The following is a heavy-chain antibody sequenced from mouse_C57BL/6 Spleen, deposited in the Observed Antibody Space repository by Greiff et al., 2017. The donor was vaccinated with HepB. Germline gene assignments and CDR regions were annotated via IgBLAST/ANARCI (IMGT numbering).Heavy chain of an antibody. CDR3: ARREWADYEDAMDY. J-gene: IGHJ4*01. CDR1: GYAFTNYL. V-gene: IGHV1-54*01. Sequence: QVHVKQSGAELVRPGTSVKVSCKASGYAFTNYLIEWVKQRPGQGLEWIGVINPGSGGTNYNEKFKGKATLTADKSSSTAYMQLSSLTSEDSAVYFCARREWADYEDAMDYWGQGTSVTVSS. CDR2: INPGSGGT. D-gene: IGHD2-4*01.